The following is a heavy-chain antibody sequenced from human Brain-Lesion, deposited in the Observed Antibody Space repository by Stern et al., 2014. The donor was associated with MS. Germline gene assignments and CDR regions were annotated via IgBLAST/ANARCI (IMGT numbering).Heavy chain of an antibody. CDR2: IYYTGFT. CDR3: ARHDSVPRPSQLYSARDRGPGYFDY. Sequence: VQLVESGPGLVKPSETLSLTCTVSGGSISSSTYYWARIRQPPGKGLEWIGNIYYTGFTYYNPSLKRRVTISVDRSKNQFSLKLSSVTAADSAIYYCARHDSVPRPSQLYSARDRGPGYFDYWGQGTLVTVSS. CDR1: GGSISSSTYY. J-gene: IGHJ4*02. V-gene: IGHV4-39*01. D-gene: IGHD1-26*01.